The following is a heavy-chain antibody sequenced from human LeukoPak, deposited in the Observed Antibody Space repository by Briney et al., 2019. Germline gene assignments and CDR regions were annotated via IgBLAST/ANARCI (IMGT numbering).Heavy chain of an antibody. CDR3: ARHRPGGAFDI. V-gene: IGHV4-59*08. CDR2: IYYSGST. CDR1: GGSISSYY. J-gene: IGHJ3*02. Sequence: SESLSLTCSVSGGSISSYYWSWIRQPPGKALEWIGYIYYSGSTNYNPSLKSRVTISVDTSKNQFSLKLSSVTAADTAVYYCARHRPGGAFDIWGQGTMVTVSS. D-gene: IGHD3-16*01.